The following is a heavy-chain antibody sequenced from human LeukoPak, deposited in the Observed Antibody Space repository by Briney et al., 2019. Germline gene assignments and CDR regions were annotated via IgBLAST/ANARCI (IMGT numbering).Heavy chain of an antibody. V-gene: IGHV5-51*01. J-gene: IGHJ3*02. CDR2: IYPGDSDT. CDR1: GYSFTSYW. D-gene: IGHD3-3*01. CDR3: ARVRFFLTDAFDI. Sequence: GESLKISCKGSGYSFTSYWIGWVPQMPGKGLEWMGIIYPGDSDTRYSPSFQGQVTISADKSISTAYLQWSSLKASDTAMYYCARVRFFLTDAFDIWGQGTMVTVSS.